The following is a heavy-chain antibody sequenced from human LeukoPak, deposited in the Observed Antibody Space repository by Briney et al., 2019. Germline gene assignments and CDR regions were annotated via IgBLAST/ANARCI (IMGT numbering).Heavy chain of an antibody. D-gene: IGHD3-9*01. Sequence: GGSLRLSCEASGFTFSNSWMTWVRQTPGKGLEWVANIKTDGSQKYYVDSVKGRFTISRDNAKNSLYLQMNSLRAEDTAVYYCARDFEDPGGLSAFDIWGQGTMVTVSS. V-gene: IGHV3-7*01. CDR3: ARDFEDPGGLSAFDI. CDR1: GFTFSNSW. J-gene: IGHJ3*02. CDR2: IKTDGSQK.